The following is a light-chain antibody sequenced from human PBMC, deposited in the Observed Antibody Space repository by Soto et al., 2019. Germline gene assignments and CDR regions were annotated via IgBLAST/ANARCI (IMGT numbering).Light chain of an antibody. Sequence: QLTPAPSTLSASVGERVTITFRASQSISSWLAWYQQKPGKAPKLLIYAASSLQSGVPSRFSGSGSGTDFALTISNLQSEDFAIYYCQQYYRFPMTFGQGTRLQIK. CDR1: QSISSW. CDR3: QQYYRFPMT. J-gene: IGKJ5*01. V-gene: IGKV1-5*01. CDR2: AAS.